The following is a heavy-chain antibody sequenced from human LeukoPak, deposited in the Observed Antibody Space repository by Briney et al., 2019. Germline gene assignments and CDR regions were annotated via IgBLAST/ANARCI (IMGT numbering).Heavy chain of an antibody. J-gene: IGHJ4*02. CDR1: GFTFSSYA. CDR3: AKSAGSYHRQYYFDY. V-gene: IGHV3-23*01. Sequence: PGGSLRLSCAASGFTFSSYAMSWVRQAPGKGLEWVSAISGSGSSTYYADSVKGRFTISRDNSKNTLYLQMNSLRAEDTAVYYCAKSAGSYHRQYYFDYWGQGTLVTVSS. CDR2: ISGSGSST. D-gene: IGHD1-26*01.